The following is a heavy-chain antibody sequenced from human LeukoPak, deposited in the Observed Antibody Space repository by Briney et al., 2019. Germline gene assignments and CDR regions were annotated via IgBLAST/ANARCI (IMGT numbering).Heavy chain of an antibody. D-gene: IGHD2-15*01. J-gene: IGHJ4*02. CDR1: GYTFTGYY. CDR2: INPNSGGT. Sequence: ASVKVSCKASGYTFTGYYMHWVRQAPGQGLEWMGWINPNSGGTNYAQKFQGRLTMTRDTSISTAYMELSSLSSDDTAVYYRARGGYCSGAACYHLPDFWGQGTLVTVSS. V-gene: IGHV1-2*02. CDR3: ARGGYCSGAACYHLPDF.